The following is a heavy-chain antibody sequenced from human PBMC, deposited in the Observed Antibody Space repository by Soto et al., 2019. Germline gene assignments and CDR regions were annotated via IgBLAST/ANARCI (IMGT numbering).Heavy chain of an antibody. D-gene: IGHD3-10*01. CDR2: ISGSGGST. CDR1: GFTFSSYA. V-gene: IGHV3-23*01. J-gene: IGHJ4*02. Sequence: PGGSLRLSCAASGFTFSSYAMSWVRQAPGKXLEWVSAISGSGGSTYYADSVKGRFTISRDNSKNTLYLQMNSLRAEDTAVYYCAKHRPSAIGSGSYYTPRFYFDYWGQGTLVTVSS. CDR3: AKHRPSAIGSGSYYTPRFYFDY.